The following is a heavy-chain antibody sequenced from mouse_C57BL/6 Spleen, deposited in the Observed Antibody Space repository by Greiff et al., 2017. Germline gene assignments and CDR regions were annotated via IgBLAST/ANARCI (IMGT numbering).Heavy chain of an antibody. CDR2: INPGSGGT. V-gene: IGHV1-54*01. Sequence: VQLQQSGAELVRPGTSVKVSCKASGYAFTNYLIEWVKQRPGQGLEWIGVINPGSGGTNYNEKFKGKATLTADKSSSTAYMQLSSLTSEDSAVYFCARLGIIFDYWGQGTTLTVSS. CDR1: GYAFTNYL. D-gene: IGHD2-4*01. J-gene: IGHJ2*01. CDR3: ARLGIIFDY.